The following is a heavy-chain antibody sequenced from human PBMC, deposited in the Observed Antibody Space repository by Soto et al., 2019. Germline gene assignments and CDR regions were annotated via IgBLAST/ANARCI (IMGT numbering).Heavy chain of an antibody. J-gene: IGHJ6*02. Sequence: PGGSLRLSCAASGFTFSSFGMHWVRQAPGKGLEWVSLIWYDGSKKSYGDSVKGRFTISRDNSRNTVYLQMNSLRADDTTVYYCARDASYYSLWSGYYPSRNGMDVWGQGTTVTVSS. CDR1: GFTFSSFG. CDR2: IWYDGSKK. V-gene: IGHV3-33*01. D-gene: IGHD3-3*01. CDR3: ARDASYYSLWSGYYPSRNGMDV.